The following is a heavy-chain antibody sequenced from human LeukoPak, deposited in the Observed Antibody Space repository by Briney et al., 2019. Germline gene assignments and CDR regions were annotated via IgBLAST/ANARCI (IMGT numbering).Heavy chain of an antibody. Sequence: ASVKVSCTASDYTFTSYGISWVRQAPGQGLEWMGWISAYNGNTNYAQKLQGRVTMTTDTSTSTAYMELRSLRSDDTAVYYCAREKQQLVLGWFDPWGQGTLVTVSS. D-gene: IGHD6-13*01. J-gene: IGHJ5*02. V-gene: IGHV1-18*01. CDR1: DYTFTSYG. CDR3: AREKQQLVLGWFDP. CDR2: ISAYNGNT.